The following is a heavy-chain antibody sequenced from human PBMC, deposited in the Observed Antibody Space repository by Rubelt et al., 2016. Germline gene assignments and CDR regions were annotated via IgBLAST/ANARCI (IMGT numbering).Heavy chain of an antibody. J-gene: IGHJ4*02. Sequence: EVQLVESGGGLAQPGGSLRLSCAASGLRFSTYWMSWLRQAPGKGLEWVANIKGDGSEKYYVDSVGGRFTISRANTKNSLYLRMGGLRVGVTAVYYCASASVGWGQGTVVTVSS. D-gene: IGHD6-6*01. V-gene: IGHV3-7*03. CDR2: IKGDGSEK. CDR3: ASASVG. CDR1: GLRFSTYW.